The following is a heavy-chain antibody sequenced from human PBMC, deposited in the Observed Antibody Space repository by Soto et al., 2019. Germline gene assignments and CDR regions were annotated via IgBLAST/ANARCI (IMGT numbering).Heavy chain of an antibody. J-gene: IGHJ5*02. CDR3: TRDASRDSSARGWFDP. D-gene: IGHD6-13*01. Sequence: GGSLRLSCAASGFTFRSFTMNWVRQAPGKGLEWVSTISSNSAYRYYTDALRGRFTISRDNAKNSLHLQMNSLRAEDTAVNYCTRDASRDSSARGWFDPWGPGTLVTVSS. CDR2: ISSNSAYR. CDR1: GFTFRSFT. V-gene: IGHV3-21*01.